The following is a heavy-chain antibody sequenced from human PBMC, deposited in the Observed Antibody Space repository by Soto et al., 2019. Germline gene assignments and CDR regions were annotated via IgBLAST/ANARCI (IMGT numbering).Heavy chain of an antibody. CDR3: AKQSDYDFWSGYFDY. CDR1: GFTFSSYA. V-gene: IGHV3-23*01. CDR2: ISGSGGST. D-gene: IGHD3-3*01. Sequence: PGGSLRLSCAASGFTFSSYAMSWVRQAPGKGLEWVSAISGSGGSTYYADSVKGRFTISRDNSKNTLYLQMNSLRAEDTAVYYCAKQSDYDFWSGYFDYWGQGTLVTVSS. J-gene: IGHJ4*02.